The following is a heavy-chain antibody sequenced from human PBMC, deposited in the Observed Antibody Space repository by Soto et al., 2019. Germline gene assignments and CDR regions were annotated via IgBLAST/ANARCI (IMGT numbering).Heavy chain of an antibody. CDR1: GGSISSSSYY. Sequence: SETLSLTCTFSGGSISSSSYYWGWIRQPPGKGLEWIGYIYYSGSTNYNPSLKSRVTISVDTSKNQFSLKLSSVTAADTAVYYCARSRVRYFDWLLGFDPWGQGTLVTVSS. CDR2: IYYSGST. V-gene: IGHV4-39*07. CDR3: ARSRVRYFDWLLGFDP. D-gene: IGHD3-9*01. J-gene: IGHJ5*02.